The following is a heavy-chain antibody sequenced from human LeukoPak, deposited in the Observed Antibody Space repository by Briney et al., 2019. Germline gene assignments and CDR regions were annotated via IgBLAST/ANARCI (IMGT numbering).Heavy chain of an antibody. CDR2: INTYNGNT. V-gene: IGHV1-18*01. Sequence: ASVRVPCKASGYTFTNYGITWVRQAPGQGLEWMGWINTYNGNTNYAQELQGRVTMTTDTSTSTAYMELRSLRSDDTAVYYCARNSHGYGSGWQQFNFDYWGQGTLVTVSS. CDR3: ARNSHGYGSGWQQFNFDY. D-gene: IGHD6-19*01. J-gene: IGHJ4*02. CDR1: GYTFTNYG.